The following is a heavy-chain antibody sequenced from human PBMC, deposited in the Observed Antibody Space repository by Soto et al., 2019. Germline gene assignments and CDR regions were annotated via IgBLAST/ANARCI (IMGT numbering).Heavy chain of an antibody. Sequence: ASVKVSCKASGYSFTSNDITWVRQASGQGLEWMGWMNANSGITGYAEKFQGRVTMTRNNSMSTAYMELSSLRSEDTAVYYCARDVYYYDSSGYYSYSPDAFDIWGQGTMVTVSS. D-gene: IGHD3-22*01. CDR1: GYSFTSND. CDR3: ARDVYYYDSSGYYSYSPDAFDI. V-gene: IGHV1-8*01. J-gene: IGHJ3*02. CDR2: MNANSGIT.